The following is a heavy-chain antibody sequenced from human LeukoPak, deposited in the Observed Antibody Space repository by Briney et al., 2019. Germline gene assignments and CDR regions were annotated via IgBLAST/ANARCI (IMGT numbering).Heavy chain of an antibody. CDR1: GFPLRTSAME. J-gene: IGHJ4*02. D-gene: IGHD3-22*01. Sequence: SGPTLAKPTQTLTLPHTLYGFPLRTSAMEVAGIRQPPGKPLELHVLIYWNDDKRHNPPLKSRLTITKDSSKTKVVLTMNNMDPVDTATYYCAHSYYYDSSGYYIPYYFDYWGQGTLVTVSS. V-gene: IGHV2-5*01. CDR2: IYWNDDK. CDR3: AHSYYYDSSGYYIPYYFDY.